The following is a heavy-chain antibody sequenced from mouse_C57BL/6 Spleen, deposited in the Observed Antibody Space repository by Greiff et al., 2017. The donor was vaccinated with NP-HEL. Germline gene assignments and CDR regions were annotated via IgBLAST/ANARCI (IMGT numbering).Heavy chain of an antibody. D-gene: IGHD1-1*01. CDR3: ARLAHYGSSYEDWYFDV. Sequence: VQLQQSGPELVKPGASVKIPCKASGYTFTDYNMDWVKQSHGKSLEWIGDINPNNGGTIYNQKFKGKATLTVDKSSSTAYMELRSLTSEDTAVYYCARLAHYGSSYEDWYFDVWGTGTTVTVSS. CDR2: INPNNGGT. CDR1: GYTFTDYN. V-gene: IGHV1-18*01. J-gene: IGHJ1*03.